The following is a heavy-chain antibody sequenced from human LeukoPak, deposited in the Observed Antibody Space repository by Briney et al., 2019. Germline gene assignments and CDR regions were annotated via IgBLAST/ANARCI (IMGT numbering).Heavy chain of an antibody. Sequence: PSETLSLTCTVSGGSISSSSYYWSWIRQPPGKGLEWIGYIYYSGSTNYNPSLKSRVTISVDTSKNQFSLKLSSVTAADTAVYYCARYRAYIDYWGQGTLVTVSS. CDR3: ARYRAYIDY. V-gene: IGHV4-61*01. D-gene: IGHD2-2*02. CDR2: IYYSGST. J-gene: IGHJ4*02. CDR1: GGSISSSSYY.